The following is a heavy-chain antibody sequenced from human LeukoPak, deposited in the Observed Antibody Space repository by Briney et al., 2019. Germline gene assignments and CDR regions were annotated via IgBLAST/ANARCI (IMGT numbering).Heavy chain of an antibody. D-gene: IGHD1-14*01. CDR3: ARDLRSGAPDYFDS. J-gene: IGHJ4*02. CDR1: GFNFFSYD. V-gene: IGHV3-30*04. CDR2: TSSDGTIK. Sequence: GGSLRLSCVASGFNFFSYDMHWVRQAPGKGLLWVAVTSSDGTIKIYTDSVKGRFTISRDNSRNTLYLEMNSLRVDDTAVYFCARDLRSGAPDYFDSWGQGTLVTVSS.